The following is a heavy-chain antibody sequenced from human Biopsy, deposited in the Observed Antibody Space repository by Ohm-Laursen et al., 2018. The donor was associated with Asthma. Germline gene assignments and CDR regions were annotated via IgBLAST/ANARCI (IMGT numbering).Heavy chain of an antibody. CDR1: GYTFTGYY. CDR3: ARGQKSAGDRWFDP. D-gene: IGHD6-13*01. CDR2: INPNSGGT. V-gene: IGHV1-2*06. J-gene: IGHJ5*02. Sequence: ASVKVSCKASGYTFTGYYIHWMRQAPGQGLEWMGRINPNSGGTNYAQKFQGRVTMTRDTSISTAYMEVSRLRSDDTAVYYCARGQKSAGDRWFDPWGQGTLVTVSS.